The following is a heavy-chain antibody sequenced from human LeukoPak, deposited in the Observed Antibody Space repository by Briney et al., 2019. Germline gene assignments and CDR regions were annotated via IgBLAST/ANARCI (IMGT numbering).Heavy chain of an antibody. CDR3: ARDRAYNTFDY. J-gene: IGHJ4*02. Sequence: PGGSLRLSCAASGFTFSSSWMTWVRQAPGKGLEWVANIKEDGSQKNYVDSVRGRFTISRDNAKNPLYLQMNSLRVEDTAVYYCARDRAYNTFDYWGQGTLVTVSS. D-gene: IGHD2-21*01. V-gene: IGHV3-7*01. CDR2: IKEDGSQK. CDR1: GFTFSSSW.